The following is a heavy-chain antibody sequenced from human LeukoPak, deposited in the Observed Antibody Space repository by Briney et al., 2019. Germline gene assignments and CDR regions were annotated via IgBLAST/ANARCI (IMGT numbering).Heavy chain of an antibody. Sequence: GGSLRLSCAASGFTFTKYWMHWVRQGPGRGLVWVSRIHPDGSSATYADSVKGRFTISRDNAKNTLSLQMNSLRAEDTAVYYCARDYSFGDAYWNFDLWGRGTLVTVSS. CDR2: IHPDGSSA. D-gene: IGHD4-17*01. J-gene: IGHJ2*01. CDR3: ARDYSFGDAYWNFDL. V-gene: IGHV3-74*01. CDR1: GFTFTKYW.